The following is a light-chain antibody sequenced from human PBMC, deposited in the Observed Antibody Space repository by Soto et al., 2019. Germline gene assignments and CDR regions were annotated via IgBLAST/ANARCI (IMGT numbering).Light chain of an antibody. CDR3: QQLNSFPSG. J-gene: IGKJ5*01. CDR1: QGISSY. Sequence: DIQLTQSPSFLSASVGDRVTITCRASQGISSYLAWYQQKPGKAPKLLIYDASTLQSGVPSRFSGSGSGTEFTLTISSLQPEDFATYYCQQLNSFPSGFGQGTRLEI. V-gene: IGKV1-9*01. CDR2: DAS.